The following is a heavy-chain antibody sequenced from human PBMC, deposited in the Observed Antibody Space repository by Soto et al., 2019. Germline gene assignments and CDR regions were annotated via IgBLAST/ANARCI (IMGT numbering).Heavy chain of an antibody. V-gene: IGHV1-18*01. CDR1: GYTFTSYG. J-gene: IGHJ6*03. Sequence: ASVKVSCKASGYTFTSYGISWVRQAPGQGLEWMGWISAYNGNTNYAQKLQGGVTMTTDTSTSTAYMELRSLRSDDTAVYYCARATSEGYDFWSGYYYYMDVWGKGTTVTVSS. D-gene: IGHD3-3*01. CDR3: ARATSEGYDFWSGYYYYMDV. CDR2: ISAYNGNT.